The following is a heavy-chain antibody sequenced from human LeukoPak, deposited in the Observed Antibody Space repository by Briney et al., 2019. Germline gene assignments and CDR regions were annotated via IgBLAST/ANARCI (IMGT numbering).Heavy chain of an antibody. CDR2: ISGSGGST. D-gene: IGHD3-3*01. Sequence: GGSLRLPCAASGFTFSSYAMSWVRQAPGEGLEWVSAISGSGGSTYYADSVKGRFTISRDNSKNTLYLQMNSLRAEDTAVYYCAKTVRPFLEWLLRPFDYWGQGTLVTVSS. CDR3: AKTVRPFLEWLLRPFDY. V-gene: IGHV3-23*01. CDR1: GFTFSSYA. J-gene: IGHJ4*02.